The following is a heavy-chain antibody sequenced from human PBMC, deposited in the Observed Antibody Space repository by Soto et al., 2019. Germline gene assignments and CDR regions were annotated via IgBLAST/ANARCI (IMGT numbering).Heavy chain of an antibody. D-gene: IGHD6-19*01. J-gene: IGHJ4*02. CDR3: KRGEEAVSGHLY. V-gene: IGHV4-4*02. CDR2: IYHRGTT. Sequence: SETLSLTCTVSGESITTSNWWSWVRQPPGGGLEWIGEIYHRGTTNYNPSLKSRATISLDKSKNQFSLKVKSVTAADTAMYYCKRGEEAVSGHLYWGQGILVTVSS. CDR1: GESITTSNW.